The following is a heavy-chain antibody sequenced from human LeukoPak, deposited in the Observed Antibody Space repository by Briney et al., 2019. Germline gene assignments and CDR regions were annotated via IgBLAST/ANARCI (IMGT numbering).Heavy chain of an antibody. V-gene: IGHV3-15*01. D-gene: IGHD3/OR15-3a*01. CDR2: IKRKGDDGTI. J-gene: IGHJ4*02. CDR1: GFTFSNAW. CDR3: TAGTGRSDFDY. Sequence: RAGGSLRLSCAASGFTFSNAWMSWVRQSPGRGVEWLGRIKRKGDDGTIDYAAPVKGRLSISRDDSKNTLYLQMNSLKSEDTAVYYCTAGTGRSDFDYWGQGTLVTVSS.